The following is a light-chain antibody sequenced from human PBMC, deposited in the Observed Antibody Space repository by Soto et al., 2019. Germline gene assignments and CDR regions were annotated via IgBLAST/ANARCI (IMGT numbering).Light chain of an antibody. Sequence: DIQMTQSPSSLSASVGDRVTITCRAKQPITTFLNWYQHKPGKAPTLLIYAASYLQSGVPSRFTGSGSGTEITLTVSSLQPEDFATYYCQQTYTPPFTFGPGTEVDLK. CDR2: AAS. V-gene: IGKV1-39*01. CDR3: QQTYTPPFT. J-gene: IGKJ3*01. CDR1: QPITTF.